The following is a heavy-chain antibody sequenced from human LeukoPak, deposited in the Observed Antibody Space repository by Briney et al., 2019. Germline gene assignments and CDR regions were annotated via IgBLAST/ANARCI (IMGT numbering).Heavy chain of an antibody. CDR3: AKESGALGAPLYDY. CDR2: IKQDGSEK. V-gene: IGHV3-7*03. Sequence: GGSLRLSCAASGFTFSSYSMNWVRQAPGKGLEWVANIKQDGSEKYYVDSVKGRFTISRDNAKNSLYLQMNSLRAEDTAVYYCAKESGALGAPLYDYWGQGILVTGSS. D-gene: IGHD4/OR15-4a*01. CDR1: GFTFSSYS. J-gene: IGHJ4*02.